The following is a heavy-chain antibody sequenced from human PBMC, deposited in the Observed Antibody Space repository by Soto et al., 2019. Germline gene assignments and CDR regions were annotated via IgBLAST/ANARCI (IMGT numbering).Heavy chain of an antibody. CDR3: ATGGGYDYSNLQILNWYDP. D-gene: IGHD4-4*01. Sequence: DSVKVSCKVSGYTLTELSMHWVRQAPGKGPEWMGGFDPEDGETIYAQKFQGRVTMTEDTSTDTAYMELSSLRSEDTAVYYCATGGGYDYSNLQILNWYDPWGQGTLVTV. CDR2: FDPEDGET. J-gene: IGHJ5*02. V-gene: IGHV1-24*01. CDR1: GYTLTELS.